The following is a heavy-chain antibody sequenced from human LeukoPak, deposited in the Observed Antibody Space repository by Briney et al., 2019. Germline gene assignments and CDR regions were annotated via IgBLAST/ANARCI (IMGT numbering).Heavy chain of an antibody. Sequence: GGSPRLSCAASGFTFSSYAMSWVRQAPGKGLEWVSAISGSGGSTYYADSVKGRFTISRDNSKNTLYLQMNSLRAEDTAVYYCANDGPELLWFFDYRGQGTLVTVSS. J-gene: IGHJ4*02. D-gene: IGHD3-10*01. CDR3: ANDGPELLWFFDY. CDR2: ISGSGGST. CDR1: GFTFSSYA. V-gene: IGHV3-23*01.